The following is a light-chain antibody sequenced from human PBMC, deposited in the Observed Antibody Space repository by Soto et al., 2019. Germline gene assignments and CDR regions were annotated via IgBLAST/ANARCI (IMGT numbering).Light chain of an antibody. CDR1: QSVSSN. Sequence: EIVITQSPATLSVSPGERATLSCRASQSVSSNLAWYQHKPGQAPRLLIYGASTRSTGLPARFSGSGSGTEFTLTISILQSEDFAVYYCQQYNNWLWTFGQGTKVEIK. J-gene: IGKJ1*01. V-gene: IGKV3-15*01. CDR2: GAS. CDR3: QQYNNWLWT.